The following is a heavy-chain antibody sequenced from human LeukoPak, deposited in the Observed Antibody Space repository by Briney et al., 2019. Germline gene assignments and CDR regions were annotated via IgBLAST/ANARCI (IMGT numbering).Heavy chain of an antibody. V-gene: IGHV5-51*01. Sequence: GASLQISCEGSGSIFTSYWIGWVRQLPGKGLEWMGIIYPGDSDTRYSPSFQGQVTISADKSISTAYLQWSSLKASDTAMYYCARPRYSSGWYGYYFDYWGQGTLVTVSS. CDR2: IYPGDSDT. D-gene: IGHD6-19*01. CDR3: ARPRYSSGWYGYYFDY. J-gene: IGHJ4*02. CDR1: GSIFTSYW.